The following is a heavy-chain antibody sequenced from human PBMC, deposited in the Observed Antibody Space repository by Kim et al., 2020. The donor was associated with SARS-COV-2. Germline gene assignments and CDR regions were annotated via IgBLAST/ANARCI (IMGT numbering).Heavy chain of an antibody. V-gene: IGHV3-53*04. J-gene: IGHJ6*02. CDR3: ARDAASYGMDV. Sequence: YTGSVKGQFHISRHNSKNTLYRQMNSRRAGDTAVYYCARDAASYGMDVWGQGTTVTVSS.